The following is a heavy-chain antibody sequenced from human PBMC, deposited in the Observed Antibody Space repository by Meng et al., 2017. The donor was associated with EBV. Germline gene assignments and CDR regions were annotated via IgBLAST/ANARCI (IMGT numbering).Heavy chain of an antibody. CDR3: ARNGIAAWGWFDP. V-gene: IGHV1-46*01. CDR2: INRSGGST. J-gene: IGHJ5*02. Sequence: QGERVQPGAEVMKPGAAMQVSCKASGYTFISYYRHWVRQATGQGVEWMVIINRSGGSTSYAQTFQGRVTMTMDTSTSTVYMELSSLRSEDTAVYYCARNGIAAWGWFDPWGQGTLVTVSS. CDR1: GYTFISYY. D-gene: IGHD6-13*01.